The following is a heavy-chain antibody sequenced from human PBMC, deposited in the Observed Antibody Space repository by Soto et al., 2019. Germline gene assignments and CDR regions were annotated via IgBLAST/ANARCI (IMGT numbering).Heavy chain of an antibody. J-gene: IGHJ5*02. CDR2: LYGGGGHT. V-gene: IGHV3-NL1*01. CDR1: GFTFSHYG. CDR3: AKDAVSGDGVWLAES. D-gene: IGHD4-17*01. Sequence: HPGGSLRLSCAASGFTFSHYGMHWVRQAPGKGLEWVSGLYGGGGHTNYADSVKGRFTISRDNSKNTLYLQMNSLRPEDTAVYRCAKDAVSGDGVWLAESWGQGTLVTVSS.